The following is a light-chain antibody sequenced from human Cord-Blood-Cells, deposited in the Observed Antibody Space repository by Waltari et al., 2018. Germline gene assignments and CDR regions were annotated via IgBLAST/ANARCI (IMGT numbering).Light chain of an antibody. CDR2: EVS. CDR1: SSDVGGYNY. Sequence: QSALTQPASVPGSPGQSLTISCTGTSSDVGGYNYVSWYQQHPGKAPKLMIYEVSNRPSGVSNRFSGSKSGNTASLTISGLQAEDEADYYCSSYTSSSTLVFGTGTKVTVL. CDR3: SSYTSSSTLV. J-gene: IGLJ1*01. V-gene: IGLV2-14*01.